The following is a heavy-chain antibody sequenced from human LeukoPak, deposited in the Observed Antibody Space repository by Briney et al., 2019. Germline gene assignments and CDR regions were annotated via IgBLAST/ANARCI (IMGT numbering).Heavy chain of an antibody. Sequence: ASVKVSCKASGCTFTGYYMHWVRQAPGQGLEWMGWINPNSGGTDYAQKFQGRVTMTRDTPISTAYMELSGLRSDDTAVYYCARAVFRPAAVDYWGQGTLVTVSS. V-gene: IGHV1-2*02. D-gene: IGHD2-2*01. CDR2: INPNSGGT. J-gene: IGHJ4*02. CDR1: GCTFTGYY. CDR3: ARAVFRPAAVDY.